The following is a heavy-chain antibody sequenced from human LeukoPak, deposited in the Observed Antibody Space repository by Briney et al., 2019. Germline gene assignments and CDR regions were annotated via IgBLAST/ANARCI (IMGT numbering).Heavy chain of an antibody. D-gene: IGHD3-16*02. Sequence: SETLSLTCAVYGGSFSGYYWSWIRQPPGKGLEWIGEINHSGSTNHNPSLKSRVTISVDTSKNQFSLKLSSVTAADTAVYYCARGLPWYYDYVWGSYRSFRFDPWGQGTLVTVSS. CDR1: GGSFSGYY. CDR2: INHSGST. CDR3: ARGLPWYYDYVWGSYRSFRFDP. J-gene: IGHJ5*02. V-gene: IGHV4-34*01.